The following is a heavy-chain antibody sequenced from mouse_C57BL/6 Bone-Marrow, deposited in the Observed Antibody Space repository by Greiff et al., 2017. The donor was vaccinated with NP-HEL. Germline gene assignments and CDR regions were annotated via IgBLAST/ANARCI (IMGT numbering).Heavy chain of an antibody. V-gene: IGHV1-81*01. D-gene: IGHD2-13*01. CDR3: AREGDWVAFAY. CDR2: IYPRSGNT. Sequence: QVQLKESGAELARPGASVKLSCKASGYTFTSYGISWVKQRTGQGLEWIGEIYPRSGNTYYNEKFKGKATLTADKSSSTAYMELRSLTSEDSAVYFCAREGDWVAFAYWGQGTLVTVSA. CDR1: GYTFTSYG. J-gene: IGHJ3*01.